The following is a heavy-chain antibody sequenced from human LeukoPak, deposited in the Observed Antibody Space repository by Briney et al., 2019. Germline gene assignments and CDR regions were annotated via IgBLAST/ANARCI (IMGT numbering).Heavy chain of an antibody. V-gene: IGHV4-61*02. J-gene: IGHJ5*02. D-gene: IGHD1-7*01. CDR3: ARAPQRTRDWFDP. CDR2: IYTSGST. Sequence: SETLSLTCTVSGGSISSGSYYWSWIRQPAGKGLEWIGRIYTSGSTNYNPSLKSRVTISVDTSKNQFSLKLSSVTAADTAVYYCARAPQRTRDWFDPWGQGTLVTVSS. CDR1: GGSISSGSYY.